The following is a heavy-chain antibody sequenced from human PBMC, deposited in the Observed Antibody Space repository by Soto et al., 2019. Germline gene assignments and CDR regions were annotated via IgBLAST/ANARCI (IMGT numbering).Heavy chain of an antibody. J-gene: IGHJ5*02. V-gene: IGHV1-24*01. CDR2: FDPEDGET. CDR1: GYTLTELS. D-gene: IGHD2-15*01. Sequence: ASVKVSCKVSGYTLTELSMHWVRQAPGKGREWMGGFDPEDGETIYAQKFQGRVTMTEDTSTDTAYMELSSLRSEDTAVYYCATVYCSGGSCPHYYNWFDPWGPGTLVTVSS. CDR3: ATVYCSGGSCPHYYNWFDP.